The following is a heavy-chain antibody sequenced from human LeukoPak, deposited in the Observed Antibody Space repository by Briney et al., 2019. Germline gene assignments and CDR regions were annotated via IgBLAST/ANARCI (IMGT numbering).Heavy chain of an antibody. CDR3: ASRPGWERAAGTTTFPPDY. D-gene: IGHD1-7*01. CDR1: GYTFTSYY. V-gene: IGHV1-46*01. CDR2: INPSGGST. Sequence: GASVKVSCKASGYTFTSYYMYWVRQAPGQGLEWMGIINPSGGSTSYAQKFQGRVTMTRDTSTSTVYMELSSLRSEDTAVYYCASRPGWERAAGTTTFPPDYWGQGTLVTVSS. J-gene: IGHJ4*02.